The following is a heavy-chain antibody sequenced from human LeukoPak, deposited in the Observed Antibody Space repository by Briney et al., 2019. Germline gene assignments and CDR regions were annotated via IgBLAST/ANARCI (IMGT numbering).Heavy chain of an antibody. Sequence: ASVKVSCKASGYTFTGYYMHWVRQAPGQGLEWMGWINPNSGDTNYSQKFQGRVSMTRDTSINTAYMELSRLTSNDTAVYYCARDLYSSGWTDAFDIWGQGTMVTVSS. CDR1: GYTFTGYY. CDR2: INPNSGDT. D-gene: IGHD6-19*01. CDR3: ARDLYSSGWTDAFDI. J-gene: IGHJ3*02. V-gene: IGHV1-2*02.